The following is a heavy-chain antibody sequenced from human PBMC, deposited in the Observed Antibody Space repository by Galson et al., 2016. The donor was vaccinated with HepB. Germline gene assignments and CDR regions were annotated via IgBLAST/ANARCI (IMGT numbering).Heavy chain of an antibody. CDR2: IYWDDDK. CDR1: GFSLRRNGLG. V-gene: IGHV2-5*02. J-gene: IGHJ4*02. CDR3: AQLAYHSGSGAEYYLDY. Sequence: PALVKPTQTLTLTCTFSGFSLRRNGLGVAWIRQAPGKALEWLALIYWDDDKRYSPSLSSRPALTADTSKNQVVLTMTNIDPVDTGTYYCAQLAYHSGSGAEYYLDYWGQGTLVTVSS. D-gene: IGHD3-10*01.